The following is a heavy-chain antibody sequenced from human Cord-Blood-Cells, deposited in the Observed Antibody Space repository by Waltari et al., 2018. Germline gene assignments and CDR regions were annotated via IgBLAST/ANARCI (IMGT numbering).Heavy chain of an antibody. CDR3: AREGNYYDILTGYIYYYYYGMDV. D-gene: IGHD3-9*01. Sequence: EVQLVESGGGLVKPGGSLRLSCAASGFTFSSYSMNWVRQAPGKGLEWVSSISSSSSYIYYADSVQGRFTISRDNAKNSLYLQMNSLRAEDTAVYYCAREGNYYDILTGYIYYYYYGMDVWGQGTTVTVSS. V-gene: IGHV3-21*01. CDR2: ISSSSSYI. CDR1: GFTFSSYS. J-gene: IGHJ6*02.